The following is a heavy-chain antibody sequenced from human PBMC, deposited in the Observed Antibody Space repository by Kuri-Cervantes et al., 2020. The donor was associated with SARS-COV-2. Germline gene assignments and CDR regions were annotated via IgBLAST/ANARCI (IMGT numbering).Heavy chain of an antibody. Sequence: GSLRLSCAVSGGSFSGCYWNWIRQPPGKGLEWIGSIYYSGSTYYNPSLKSRVTISVDTSKNQFSLKLSSVSAADTAVYYCARQFGIVAAYYFYCYYMDVWGKGTTVTVSS. J-gene: IGHJ6*03. CDR3: ARQFGIVAAYYFYCYYMDV. CDR2: IYYSGST. CDR1: GGSFSGCY. D-gene: IGHD6-13*01. V-gene: IGHV4-39*01.